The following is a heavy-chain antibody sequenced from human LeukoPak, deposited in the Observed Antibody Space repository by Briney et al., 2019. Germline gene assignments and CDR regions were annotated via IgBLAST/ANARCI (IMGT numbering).Heavy chain of an antibody. Sequence: SETLSLTCAVYGGSFSGYYWSWIRQPPGKGLEWIGEINHSGSTNYNPSLKSRVTISVDTSKNQFSLKLSSVTAADTAVYYCARTPKDYYGSGRIRATWFDPWGQGTLVTVSS. CDR1: GGSFSGYY. D-gene: IGHD3-10*01. V-gene: IGHV4-34*01. CDR3: ARTPKDYYGSGRIRATWFDP. CDR2: INHSGST. J-gene: IGHJ5*02.